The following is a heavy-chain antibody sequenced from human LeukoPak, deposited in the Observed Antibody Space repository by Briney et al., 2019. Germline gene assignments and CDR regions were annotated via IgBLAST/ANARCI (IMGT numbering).Heavy chain of an antibody. V-gene: IGHV3-49*04. D-gene: IGHD2-8*01. CDR1: GFTFSTYA. CDR2: IRSKAYGGTT. J-gene: IGHJ6*02. CDR3: TSSLLMVYAYYYYGMDV. Sequence: PGGSLRLSCAASGFTFSTYAMSWVRQAPGKGLEWVGLIRSKAYGGTTEYAASVKGRFTISRDDSKSIAYLQMNSLKTEDTAVYYCTSSLLMVYAYYYYGMDVWGQGTTVTVSS.